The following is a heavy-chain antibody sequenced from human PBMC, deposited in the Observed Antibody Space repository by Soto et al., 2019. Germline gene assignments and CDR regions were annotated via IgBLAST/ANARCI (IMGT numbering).Heavy chain of an antibody. CDR3: ARDWTLRIVRGHNWFDP. V-gene: IGHV1-3*01. J-gene: IGHJ5*02. Sequence: ASVKVSCKASGYTFTSYAMHWVRQAPGQRLEWMGWINAGNGNTKYSQKFQGRVTITRDTSASTAYMELSSLRSEDTAVYYCARDWTLRIVRGHNWFDPWGQGTLVTVSS. CDR1: GYTFTSYA. D-gene: IGHD1-26*01. CDR2: INAGNGNT.